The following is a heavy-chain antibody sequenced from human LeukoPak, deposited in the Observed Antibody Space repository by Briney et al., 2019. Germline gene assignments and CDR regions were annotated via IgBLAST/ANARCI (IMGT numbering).Heavy chain of an antibody. CDR3: ARQGTSIVGATIDY. Sequence: SETLSLTCTVSGDSIRGSTYYWGWIRQPPGKGLEWIGNIYYSGITYYNPSLKSRVTMYVDTSKNQFSLKLTSVTAADTAVYYCARQGTSIVGATIDYWGQGTLVTVAS. V-gene: IGHV4-39*01. D-gene: IGHD1-26*01. CDR2: IYYSGIT. CDR1: GDSIRGSTYY. J-gene: IGHJ4*02.